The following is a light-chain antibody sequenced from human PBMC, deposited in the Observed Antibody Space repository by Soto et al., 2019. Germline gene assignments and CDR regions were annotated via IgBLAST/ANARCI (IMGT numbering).Light chain of an antibody. Sequence: QSALTQPASVSGSPGQSITISCTGTSSDVGGYNYVSWYQQHPGKAPKLMIYDVSNRPSGVSNRFSGSKSGNTASLTISGLQAEDEADYYCSSYTSSSPPVVFGGGTNLTVL. V-gene: IGLV2-14*01. J-gene: IGLJ2*01. CDR2: DVS. CDR1: SSDVGGYNY. CDR3: SSYTSSSPPVV.